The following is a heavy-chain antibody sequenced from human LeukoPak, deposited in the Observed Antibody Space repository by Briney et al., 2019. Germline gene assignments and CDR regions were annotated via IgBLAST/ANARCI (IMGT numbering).Heavy chain of an antibody. D-gene: IGHD3-22*01. CDR3: AKTDYYYDSSGYCYGL. CDR1: GFTFSSYA. J-gene: IGHJ3*01. CDR2: ISGSGGST. V-gene: IGHV3-23*01. Sequence: GGSLRHSCAASGFTFSSYAMSWVRQAPEEGLEWVSAISGSGGSTYYADSVKGRFTISRDNSKNTLYLQMNSLRAEDTAVYYCAKTDYYYDSSGYCYGLWGQGTMVTVSS.